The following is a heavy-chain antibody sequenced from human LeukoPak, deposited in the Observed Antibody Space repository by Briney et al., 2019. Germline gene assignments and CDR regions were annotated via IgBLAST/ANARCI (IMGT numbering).Heavy chain of an antibody. Sequence: SETLSLTCTVSGGSISNYYWSWTRQPAGKGLEWIGRIYTSGSTNYNPSLKSRVTVSVDTSKNQFSLKLSSVTAADTAVYYCARDGLVGLFVYWGQGTLVTVSS. D-gene: IGHD1-26*01. CDR1: GGSISNYY. V-gene: IGHV4-4*07. CDR3: ARDGLVGLFVY. CDR2: IYTSGST. J-gene: IGHJ4*02.